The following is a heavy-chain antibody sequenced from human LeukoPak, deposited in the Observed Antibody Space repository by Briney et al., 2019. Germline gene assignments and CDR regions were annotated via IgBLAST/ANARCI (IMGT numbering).Heavy chain of an antibody. CDR3: ARVVSSSSYYYYYYGMDV. V-gene: IGHV3-48*01. J-gene: IGHJ6*02. D-gene: IGHD6-13*01. Sequence: PGGSLRLSRAASGFTSSSYSMNWVRQAPGKGLEWVSYISSSSSTIYYADSVKGRFTISRDNAKNSLYLQMNSLRAEDTAVYYCARVVSSSSYYYYYYGMDVWGQGTTVTVSS. CDR1: GFTSSSYS. CDR2: ISSSSSTI.